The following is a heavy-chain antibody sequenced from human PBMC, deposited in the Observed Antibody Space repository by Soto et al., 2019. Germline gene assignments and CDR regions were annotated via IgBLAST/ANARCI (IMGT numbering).Heavy chain of an antibody. J-gene: IGHJ6*02. D-gene: IGHD3-16*02. CDR1: GSVVRGHY. V-gene: IGHV4-34*10. Sequence: SETLSLTCAVYGSVVRGHYLSWIRQSPGKGIEWIGEISHSGVTTYNPSLNSRVTLSVDTSKNQFSLRLSSVTDADTAVYFCARFIVKSRRGNPQAFHYGFDVWGQGTTVT. CDR3: ARFIVKSRRGNPQAFHYGFDV. CDR2: ISHSGVT.